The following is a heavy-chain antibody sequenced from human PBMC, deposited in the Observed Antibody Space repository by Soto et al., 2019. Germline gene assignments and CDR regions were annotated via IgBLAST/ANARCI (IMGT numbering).Heavy chain of an antibody. J-gene: IGHJ6*02. CDR3: ARNVLLWFGEYPLGMDV. V-gene: IGHV4-30-4*01. D-gene: IGHD3-10*01. CDR2: IYYSGST. CDR1: GGSISSGDYY. Sequence: SETLSLTCTVSGGSISSGDYYWSWIRQPPGKGLEWIGYIYYSGSTYYNPSLKSRVTISVDTSKNQFSLKLSSVTAADTAVYYCARNVLLWFGEYPLGMDVWGQGTTVTSP.